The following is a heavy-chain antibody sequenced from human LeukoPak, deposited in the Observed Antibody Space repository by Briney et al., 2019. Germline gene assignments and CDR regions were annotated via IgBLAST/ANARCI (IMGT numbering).Heavy chain of an antibody. D-gene: IGHD2-2*01. Sequence: PSETLSLTCTVSGGSISSSSYYWGWIRQPPGKGLEWIGSIYYSGSTYYNPSLKSRVTISVDTSKNQFSLKLSSVTAADTAVYYCARADLGGQLLLNWFDPWGQGTLVTVSS. CDR3: ARADLGGQLLLNWFDP. V-gene: IGHV4-39*07. J-gene: IGHJ5*02. CDR1: GGSISSSSYY. CDR2: IYYSGST.